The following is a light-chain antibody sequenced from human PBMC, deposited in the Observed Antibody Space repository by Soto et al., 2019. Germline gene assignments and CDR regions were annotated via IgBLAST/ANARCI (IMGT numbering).Light chain of an antibody. Sequence: QSALTQPASVSGSPGQSITISCTGTSSDIGSYDLVSWYQQHPGTAPKLIIYEVTKRLSGVSTRFSGSKSGNTASLTISGLQAVDEADYYCCSFADFTYVFGTGTKVTVL. CDR2: EVT. V-gene: IGLV2-23*02. CDR3: CSFADFTYV. CDR1: SSDIGSYDL. J-gene: IGLJ1*01.